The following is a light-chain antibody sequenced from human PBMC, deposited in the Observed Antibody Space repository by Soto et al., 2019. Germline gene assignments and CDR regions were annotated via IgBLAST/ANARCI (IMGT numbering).Light chain of an antibody. CDR3: GSYTSSTTIVL. CDR2: EVT. V-gene: IGLV2-14*01. CDR1: SSDVGGFKF. J-gene: IGLJ2*01. Sequence: QSVLTQPASVSGSPGQSITISCTGTSSDVGGFKFVSWYQHHPGKVPQLIIYEVTNRPSGVSNRFSGSKSGNTASLTISGLQAEDEAEYYCGSYTSSTTIVLFGGGTKVTVL.